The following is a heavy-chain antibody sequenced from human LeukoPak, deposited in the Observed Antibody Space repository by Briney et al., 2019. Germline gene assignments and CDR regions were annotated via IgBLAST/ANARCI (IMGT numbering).Heavy chain of an antibody. V-gene: IGHV3-23*01. Sequence: GGSLRLFCAASGFMFSSYAMGWVRQAPGKGLEWVSVIGGSSDTTYYATSVKGRFTISRDNSRNTVYLQMNSLRADDTAVYYCAKLFGGGIVPAAVHAWGQGSLVTVSS. CDR3: AKLFGGGIVPAAVHA. CDR2: IGGSSDTT. D-gene: IGHD2-2*01. J-gene: IGHJ5*02. CDR1: GFMFSSYA.